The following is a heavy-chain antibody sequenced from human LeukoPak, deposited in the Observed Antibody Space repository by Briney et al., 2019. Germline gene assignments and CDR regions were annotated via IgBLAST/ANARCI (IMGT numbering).Heavy chain of an antibody. V-gene: IGHV4-39*01. CDR3: ARRTVLTEAFDY. Sequence: SETLSLTCTVSGGSISSSSYYWGWIRQPPGKGLEWIGSIYYSGSTYYNPSLKSRVTISVDTSKNQFSLELSSVTAADTAVYYCARRTVLTEAFDYWGQGTLVTVSS. D-gene: IGHD1-14*01. CDR1: GGSISSSSYY. CDR2: IYYSGST. J-gene: IGHJ4*02.